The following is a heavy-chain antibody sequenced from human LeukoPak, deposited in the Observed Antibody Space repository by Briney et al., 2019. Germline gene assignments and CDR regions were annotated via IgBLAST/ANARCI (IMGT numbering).Heavy chain of an antibody. CDR3: AKDYGLVVPAAIWDY. CDR1: GFTFSSYA. CDR2: ISYDGSNK. Sequence: GGSLRLSCAASGFTFSSYAMHWVRQAPGKGLEWVAVISYDGSNKYYADSVKGRFTISRDNSKNTLYLQMNSLRAEDTAVYYCAKDYGLVVPAAIWDYWGQGTLVTVSS. V-gene: IGHV3-30-3*01. J-gene: IGHJ4*02. D-gene: IGHD2-2*02.